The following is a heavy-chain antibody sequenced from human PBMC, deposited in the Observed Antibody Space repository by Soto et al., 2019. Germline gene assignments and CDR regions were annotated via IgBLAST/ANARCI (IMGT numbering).Heavy chain of an antibody. D-gene: IGHD3-3*01. CDR2: NKSKTDGGTT. CDR3: TTDRDYDFWSGHPKNYYYYGMDV. CDR1: GLIFSNAG. Sequence: PGGSLRLSCAASGLIFSNAGMNWARHAPGEGVECGGRNKSKTDGGTTDYAAPVKGRFTISRDDSKNTLYLQMNSLKTEDTAVYYCTTDRDYDFWSGHPKNYYYYGMDVWGQGTTVTVSS. V-gene: IGHV3-15*07. J-gene: IGHJ6*02.